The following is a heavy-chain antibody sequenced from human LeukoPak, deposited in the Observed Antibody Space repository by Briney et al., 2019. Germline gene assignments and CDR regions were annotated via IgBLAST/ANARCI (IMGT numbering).Heavy chain of an antibody. D-gene: IGHD6-19*01. J-gene: IGHJ4*02. CDR3: AFISTGWSILY. Sequence: ASVKVSCKASGYTFTSYAMNWVRQAPGQGLEWMGWINTNTGNPTYAQGFTARFIFSLDTSVSTAYLQISSLKAEDTAVYYCAFISTGWSILYWGQGTLVTVSS. CDR2: INTNTGNP. V-gene: IGHV7-4-1*02. CDR1: GYTFTSYA.